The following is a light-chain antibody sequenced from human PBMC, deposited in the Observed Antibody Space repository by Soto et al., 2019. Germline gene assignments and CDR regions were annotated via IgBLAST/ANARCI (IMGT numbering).Light chain of an antibody. CDR1: GRDIGAYDY. J-gene: IGLJ1*01. Sequence: QSALTRPASVSGSPGQSITISCTGSGRDIGAYDYVSWYQQHPGKAPKLIIYGVKNRPSGVSNRFSASKSAFTASLTISGLQTEDEADYYCSSYTTSYFYVFGPGTQLTVL. CDR3: SSYTTSYFYV. V-gene: IGLV2-14*01. CDR2: GVK.